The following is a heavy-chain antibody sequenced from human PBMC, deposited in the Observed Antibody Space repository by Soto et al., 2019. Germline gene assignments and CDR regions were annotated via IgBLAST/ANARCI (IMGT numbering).Heavy chain of an antibody. J-gene: IGHJ4*02. CDR3: ALAPAPLYSRSWYYFDY. D-gene: IGHD6-13*01. CDR1: GGSISSYY. CDR2: IYYSGST. V-gene: IGHV4-59*01. Sequence: QVQLQESGPGLVKPSETLSLTCTVSGGSISSYYWSWIRQPPGKGLEWIGYIYYSGSTNYNPSLKSRVSISVATSKHKFSLTLCSVTDAATAVSYCALAPAPLYSRSWYYFDYWGQGTLVTVSS.